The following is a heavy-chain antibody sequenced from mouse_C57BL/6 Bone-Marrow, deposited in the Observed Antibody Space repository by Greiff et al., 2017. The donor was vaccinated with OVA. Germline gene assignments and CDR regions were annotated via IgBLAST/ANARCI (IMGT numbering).Heavy chain of an antibody. CDR2: ISYDGSN. Sequence: EVKLEESGPGLVKPSQSLSLTCSVTGYSITSGYYWNWIRQFPGNKLEWMGYISYDGSNNSNPSLKNRISITRDTSKNQFFLKLNSVTTEDTAIYYCARDFDYWGQGTTLTVSS. CDR3: ARDFDY. CDR1: GYSITSGYY. J-gene: IGHJ2*01. V-gene: IGHV3-6*01.